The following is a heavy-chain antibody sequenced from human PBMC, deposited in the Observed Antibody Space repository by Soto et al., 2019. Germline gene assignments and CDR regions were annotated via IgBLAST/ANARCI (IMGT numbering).Heavy chain of an antibody. D-gene: IGHD7-27*01. J-gene: IGHJ3*02. V-gene: IGHV3-23*01. CDR1: GFTFNNYA. CDR3: GKGNSKWGTGDAFDI. CDR2: ISGTGGST. Sequence: GGSLRLSCAASGFTFNNYALNWVRQAPGKGLEWVSSISGTGGSTFYAGSAKGRFTISRDKSKNTLSLQMTSLRAEDTAVYYCGKGNSKWGTGDAFDIWGQGTMVTVSS.